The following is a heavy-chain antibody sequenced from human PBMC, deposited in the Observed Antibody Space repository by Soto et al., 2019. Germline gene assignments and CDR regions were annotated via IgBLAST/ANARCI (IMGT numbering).Heavy chain of an antibody. D-gene: IGHD3-22*01. CDR3: AKDPLYDSSGSSFDY. J-gene: IGHJ4*02. CDR1: GFTFSSYA. CDR2: ISGSGGST. V-gene: IGHV3-23*01. Sequence: PGGSLRLSCAASGFTFSSYAMSWVRQAPGKGLEWVSAISGSGGSTYYADSVKGRFTISRDNSKNTLYLQMNSLRAEDTAVYYCAKDPLYDSSGSSFDYWGQGTLVTVSS.